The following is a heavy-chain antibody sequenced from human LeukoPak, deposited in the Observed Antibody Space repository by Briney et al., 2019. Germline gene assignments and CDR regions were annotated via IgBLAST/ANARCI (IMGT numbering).Heavy chain of an antibody. CDR2: IKQDGSDK. D-gene: IGHD5-24*01. CDR1: GFTFSSYF. V-gene: IGHV3-7*01. J-gene: IGHJ4*02. CDR3: ARAGGERWLQSVDY. Sequence: PGGSLRPSCAASGFTFSSYFMVWVRQAPGKGLEWVANIKQDGSDKYYADSVKGRFTISRDNAKNSLYLEMNSLRAEDTAVYYCARAGGERWLQSVDYWGQGTLVTVSS.